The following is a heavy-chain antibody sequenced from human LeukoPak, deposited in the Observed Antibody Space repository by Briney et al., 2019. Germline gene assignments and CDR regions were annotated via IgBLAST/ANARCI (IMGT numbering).Heavy chain of an antibody. J-gene: IGHJ4*02. CDR1: GFTFSSYS. Sequence: GGSLRLSCAASGFTFSSYSMNWVRQAPGKGLEWVSYISSSSTIYYADSVKGRFTISRDNAKNSLYLQMNSLRAEDTAVYYCTRGTDGLWDFWGQGTLVTVSS. CDR3: TRGTDGLWDF. D-gene: IGHD2-8*01. V-gene: IGHV3-48*01. CDR2: ISSSSTI.